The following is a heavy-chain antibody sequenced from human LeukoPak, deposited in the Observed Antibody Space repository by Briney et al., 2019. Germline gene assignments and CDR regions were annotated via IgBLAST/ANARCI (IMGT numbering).Heavy chain of an antibody. CDR3: ARSWWELPPDY. V-gene: IGHV4-59*08. J-gene: IGHJ4*02. CDR2: IYYSGST. CDR1: GGSISSYY. D-gene: IGHD1-26*01. Sequence: SETLSLTCTVSGGSISSYYWSWIRQPPGKGLEWIGYIYYSGSTNYNPSLKSRVTISVDTSKNQFSLKLSSVTAADTAVYYCARSWWELPPDYWGQGTLVTVSS.